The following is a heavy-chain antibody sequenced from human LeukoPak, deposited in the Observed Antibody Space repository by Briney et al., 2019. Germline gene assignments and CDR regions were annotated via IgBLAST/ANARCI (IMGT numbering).Heavy chain of an antibody. CDR1: GGTFSSYA. D-gene: IGHD3-10*01. CDR3: AGYYYGSGSYYTAYFDY. CDR2: IIPIFSTA. Sequence: SVKVSCKASGGTFSSYAISWVRQAPGQGLEWMGGIIPIFSTANYAQKFQGRVTITADESTSTAYMELSSLRSEDTAVYYCAGYYYGSGSYYTAYFDYWGQGTLVTVSS. V-gene: IGHV1-69*13. J-gene: IGHJ4*02.